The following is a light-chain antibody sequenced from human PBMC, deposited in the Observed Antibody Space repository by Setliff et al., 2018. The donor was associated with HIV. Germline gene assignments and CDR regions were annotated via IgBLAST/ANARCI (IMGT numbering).Light chain of an antibody. Sequence: LAQPASVSGSPGQSITISCTGTSSDVGGYNYVSWYQQQPGKAPKLIIYDVTDRPSGVSDRFSGSKSGNTASLTISGLQTEDEADYYCSSYTGRLPPVILGGGTK. CDR1: SSDVGGYNY. V-gene: IGLV2-14*03. CDR3: SSYTGRLPPVI. CDR2: DVT. J-gene: IGLJ2*01.